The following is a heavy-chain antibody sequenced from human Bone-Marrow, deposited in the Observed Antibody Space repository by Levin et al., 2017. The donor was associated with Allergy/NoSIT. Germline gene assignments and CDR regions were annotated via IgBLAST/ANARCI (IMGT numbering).Heavy chain of an antibody. V-gene: IGHV3-23*01. D-gene: IGHD6-19*01. CDR1: GFSFSRNA. CDR3: AKDTPVVTSSGWSGNSFDY. Sequence: LSLTCAASGFSFSRNAMSWVRQAPGKGLEWVSTVTGASASTYYADSVKGRFNVYRDNSRNTLYLQMNSLTVEDTALYFCAKDTPVVTSSGWSGNSFDYWGQGSLVIVSS. CDR2: VTGASAST. J-gene: IGHJ4*02.